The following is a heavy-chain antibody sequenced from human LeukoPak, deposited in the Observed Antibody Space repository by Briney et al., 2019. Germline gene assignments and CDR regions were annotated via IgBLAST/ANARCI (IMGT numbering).Heavy chain of an antibody. V-gene: IGHV4-38-2*02. D-gene: IGHD2-2*01. J-gene: IGHJ4*02. Sequence: PSETLSLTCTVSGYSISSGYYWGWIRQPPGKGPEWIGSIYHSGSTYYNPSLKSRVTISVDTSKNQFSLKLSSVTAADTAVYYCARVYVEYQLRVFDYWGQGTLVTVSS. CDR1: GYSISSGYY. CDR2: IYHSGST. CDR3: ARVYVEYQLRVFDY.